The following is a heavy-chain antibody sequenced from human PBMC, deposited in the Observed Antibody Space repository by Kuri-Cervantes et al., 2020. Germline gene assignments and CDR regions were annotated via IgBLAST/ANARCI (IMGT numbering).Heavy chain of an antibody. CDR3: ARASHGSGSYYHKRLYNWFDP. Sequence: GSLRLSCAASGFTFSSYEMNWVRQAPGKGLEWIGEINHSGSTNYNPSLKSRVTISVDTSKNQFSLKLSSVTAADTAVYYCARASHGSGSYYHKRLYNWFDPWGQGTLVTVSS. CDR2: INHSGST. D-gene: IGHD3-10*01. J-gene: IGHJ5*02. CDR1: GFTFSSYE. V-gene: IGHV4-34*01.